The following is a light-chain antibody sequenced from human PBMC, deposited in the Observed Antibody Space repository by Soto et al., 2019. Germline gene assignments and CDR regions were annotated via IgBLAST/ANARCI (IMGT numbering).Light chain of an antibody. Sequence: EIVLTHSPLYLPLTPGEPASIACRSSQSLLHSNGYNYLDWYLXKPGQSXXLXIYLGSNRASGVPDRFSGSGSGTDFTLKTSRVEPDDVGVYYCMQALQTPPITFGQGTRLEIK. CDR3: MQALQTPPIT. CDR2: LGS. CDR1: QSLLHSNGYNY. V-gene: IGKV2-28*01. J-gene: IGKJ5*01.